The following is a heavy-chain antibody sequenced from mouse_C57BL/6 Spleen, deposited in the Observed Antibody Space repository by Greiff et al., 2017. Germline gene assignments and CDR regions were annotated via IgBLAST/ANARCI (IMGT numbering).Heavy chain of an antibody. V-gene: IGHV10-3*01. CDR3: VRDRYYGSDYYFDY. CDR1: GFTFNTYA. D-gene: IGHD1-1*01. Sequence: EVQRVESGGGLVQPKGSLKLSCAASGFTFNTYAMHWVRQAPGTGLEWVARIRSKSSNYATYYADSVKDRFTISRDDSQSMLYLQMNTLKTEDTAMYYCVRDRYYGSDYYFDYGGQGTTLTVSS. J-gene: IGHJ2*01. CDR2: IRSKSSNYAT.